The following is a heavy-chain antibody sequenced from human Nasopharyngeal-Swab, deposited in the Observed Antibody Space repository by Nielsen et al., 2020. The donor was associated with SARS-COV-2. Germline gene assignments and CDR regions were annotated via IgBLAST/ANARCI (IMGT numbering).Heavy chain of an antibody. CDR3: AKDIKARGFWSGYPYYYYGMDV. V-gene: IGHV3-9*01. Sequence: SLRLSCAASGFTFDDYAMHWVRQAPGKGLEWVSGISWNSGSIGYADSVKGRFTISRDNAKNSLYLQMNSLRAEDTALYYCAKDIKARGFWSGYPYYYYGMDVWGQGTTVTVSS. J-gene: IGHJ6*02. CDR1: GFTFDDYA. D-gene: IGHD3-3*01. CDR2: ISWNSGSI.